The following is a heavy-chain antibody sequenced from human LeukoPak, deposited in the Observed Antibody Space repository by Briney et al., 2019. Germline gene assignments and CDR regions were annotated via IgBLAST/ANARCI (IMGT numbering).Heavy chain of an antibody. D-gene: IGHD2-2*01. V-gene: IGHV3-30-3*01. CDR3: ARDRYCSSTSCYRRGPIALGY. Sequence: PGGSLRLSCAASGFTFSSYAMHWVRQAPGKGLEWVAVISYDGSNKYYADSVKGRFTISRDNSKNTLYRQMNSLRAEDTAVYYCARDRYCSSTSCYRRGPIALGYWGQGTLVTVSS. J-gene: IGHJ4*02. CDR1: GFTFSSYA. CDR2: ISYDGSNK.